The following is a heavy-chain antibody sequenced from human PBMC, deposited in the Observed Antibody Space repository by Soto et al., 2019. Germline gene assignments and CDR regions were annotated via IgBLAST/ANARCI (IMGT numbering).Heavy chain of an antibody. V-gene: IGHV1-18*01. J-gene: IGHJ4*02. CDR1: GYTFTSYG. CDR2: ISAYNGNT. Sequence: GASVKVSCKASGYTFTSYGISWVRQAPGQGLEWMGWISAYNGNTNYAQKLQGRVTMTTDTSTSTAYMELRSLRSDDTAVYYCARGPPHLYYYDSSGYYPSGYWGQGTMVTVSS. D-gene: IGHD3-22*01. CDR3: ARGPPHLYYYDSSGYYPSGY.